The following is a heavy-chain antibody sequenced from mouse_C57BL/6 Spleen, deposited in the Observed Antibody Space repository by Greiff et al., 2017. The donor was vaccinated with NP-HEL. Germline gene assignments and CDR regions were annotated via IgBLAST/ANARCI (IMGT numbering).Heavy chain of an antibody. J-gene: IGHJ4*01. D-gene: IGHD2-4*01. CDR3: ATMITTGNYYAMDY. CDR2: IWSGGST. Sequence: VKLVESGPGLVQPSQSLSITCTVSGFSLTSYGVHWVRQSPGKGLEWLGVIWSGGSTDYNAAFISRLSISKDNSKSQVFFKMNSLQADDTAIYYCATMITTGNYYAMDYWGQGTSVTVSS. V-gene: IGHV2-2*01. CDR1: GFSLTSYG.